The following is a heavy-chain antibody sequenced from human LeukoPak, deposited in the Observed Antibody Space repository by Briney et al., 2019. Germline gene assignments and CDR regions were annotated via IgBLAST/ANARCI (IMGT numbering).Heavy chain of an antibody. CDR3: AVRDDYYGSGSLPVESGMDV. Sequence: PSQTLSLTCPVSAASITSSSYYWGRIRQPPGKGLEWFGRIFYSGSTYYNTSLKTRGTITLETSKNKCSLKLSSVTAADTTVYYCAVRDDYYGSGSLPVESGMDVWGQGTTVTVSS. CDR1: AASITSSSYY. CDR2: IFYSGST. D-gene: IGHD3-10*01. J-gene: IGHJ6*02. V-gene: IGHV4-39*01.